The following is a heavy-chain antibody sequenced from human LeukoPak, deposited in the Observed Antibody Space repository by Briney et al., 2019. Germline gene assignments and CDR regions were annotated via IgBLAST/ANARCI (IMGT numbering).Heavy chain of an antibody. Sequence: SETLSLTCTVSGGSIGSYYWSWIRQPPGKGLEWIGHISYSGSTYYNPSLRSRLTMSVDTSKNQFSLNLNSVTAADTAVYYCARGDSSGAENAFDIWGQGTMVTVSS. J-gene: IGHJ3*02. CDR3: ARGDSSGAENAFDI. CDR1: GGSIGSYY. V-gene: IGHV4-59*12. CDR2: ISYSGST. D-gene: IGHD3-22*01.